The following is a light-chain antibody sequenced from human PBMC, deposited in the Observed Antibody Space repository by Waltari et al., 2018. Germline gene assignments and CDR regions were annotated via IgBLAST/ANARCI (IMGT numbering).Light chain of an antibody. CDR3: HQYATSPLT. V-gene: IGKV3-20*01. J-gene: IGKJ1*01. Sequence: EIVMTQSPGTLTLSPGERATLSCRASQRVGSNYLAWYQRKPGQAPRLLVYGASNRATGIPDRFSGSVSGTDFTLTISRLEPQDFAVYYCHQYATSPLTFGQGTKVEI. CDR2: GAS. CDR1: QRVGSNY.